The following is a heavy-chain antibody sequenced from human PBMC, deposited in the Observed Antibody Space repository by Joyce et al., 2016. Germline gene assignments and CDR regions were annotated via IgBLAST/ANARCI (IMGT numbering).Heavy chain of an antibody. V-gene: IGHV3-33*01. CDR1: GFIFDTYG. D-gene: IGHD6-19*01. J-gene: IGHJ5*01. Sequence: QVQLVESGGGVVQPGRSLRISCAASGFIFDTYGMHWVRQAPGKGVEWVGMIWYDGSNEYYADSVKGRFTISRDNSKDTLYLQMNSLRAEDTAVYYCARPPSGYSTGWFDSWGQGTLVTVSS. CDR3: ARPPSGYSTGWFDS. CDR2: IWYDGSNE.